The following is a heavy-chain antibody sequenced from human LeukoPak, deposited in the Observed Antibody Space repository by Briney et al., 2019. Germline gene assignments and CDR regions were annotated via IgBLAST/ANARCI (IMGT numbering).Heavy chain of an antibody. V-gene: IGHV1-69*13. D-gene: IGHD3-22*01. J-gene: IGHJ4*02. Sequence: SVKVSCKASGGSFSRYAISWVRQAPGQGLEWMGGIIPMFGTANYAQKFQGRVTITADESTRTAYMELRTPRSEDTAIYYCARGSGETGGYYYVYWGRGTPVTVSS. CDR1: GGSFSRYA. CDR2: IIPMFGTA. CDR3: ARGSGETGGYYYVY.